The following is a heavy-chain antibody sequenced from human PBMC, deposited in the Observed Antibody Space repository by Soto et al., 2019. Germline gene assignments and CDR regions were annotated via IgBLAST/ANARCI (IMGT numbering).Heavy chain of an antibody. Sequence: SETLSLTCSVSGGSISTVGHYWTWIRQPPGKGLEWIGSIYHIGSTYYSKSLRSRLTMSVDTSKSQFSLRLSSVTAADTAVYYCARATGTLRSRNCDYWGQGSLVTVSS. V-gene: IGHV4-31*03. CDR1: GGSISTVGHY. J-gene: IGHJ4*02. CDR3: ARATGTLRSRNCDY. D-gene: IGHD1-1*01. CDR2: IYHIGST.